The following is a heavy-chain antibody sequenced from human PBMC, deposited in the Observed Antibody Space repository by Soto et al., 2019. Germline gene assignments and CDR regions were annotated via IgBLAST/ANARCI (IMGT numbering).Heavy chain of an antibody. D-gene: IGHD2-2*03. CDR3: ARDYGYCSSTSCFSWFDP. Sequence: EVQLVESGGGLVQPGGSLRLSCAASGFTFSSYWMSWVRQAPGKGLEWVASIKQDGSEKYYVDSVKGRFTISRDNAKNSLYLQMNSLRAEDMAVYYCARDYGYCSSTSCFSWFDPWGQGTLVTVSS. V-gene: IGHV3-7*01. CDR1: GFTFSSYW. CDR2: IKQDGSEK. J-gene: IGHJ5*02.